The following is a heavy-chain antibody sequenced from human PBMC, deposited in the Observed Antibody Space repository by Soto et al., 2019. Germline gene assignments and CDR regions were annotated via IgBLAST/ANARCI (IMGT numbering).Heavy chain of an antibody. V-gene: IGHV3-48*01. CDR3: ARDYSSYGPFDY. CDR2: ISSSSSTI. Sequence: GGALRLSFAASGFTFSSYSMNWVRQAPWKGLEWVSYISSSSSTIYYADSVKGRFTISRDNAKNSLYLQMNSLRAEDTAVYYCARDYSSYGPFDYWGQGTLVTVYS. CDR1: GFTFSSYS. J-gene: IGHJ4*02. D-gene: IGHD5-18*01.